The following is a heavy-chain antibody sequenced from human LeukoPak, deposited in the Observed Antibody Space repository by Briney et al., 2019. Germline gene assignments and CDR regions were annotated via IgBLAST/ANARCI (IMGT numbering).Heavy chain of an antibody. CDR2: ISYSGST. J-gene: IGHJ5*01. D-gene: IGHD3-10*01. CDR3: ARGMGSGGLDWLDS. V-gene: IGHV4-59*12. CDR1: GGSISTYH. Sequence: PSETLSLTCAVSGGSISTYHWSWIRQPPGKGLEWIGYISYSGSTNYNPSLKSRVTISVDMSKNQFSLRLSSVTAADTAVYYCARGMGSGGLDWLDSWGQGTLVTVSS.